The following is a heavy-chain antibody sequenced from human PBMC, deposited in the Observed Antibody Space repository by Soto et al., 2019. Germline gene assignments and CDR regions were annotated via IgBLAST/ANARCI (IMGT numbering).Heavy chain of an antibody. CDR1: GYTFTYRY. J-gene: IGHJ3*02. CDR3: ARSAGIAAAGIEAAFDI. CDR2: ITPFNGNT. Sequence: VASVKVSCKASGYTFTYRYLHWVRQAPGQALEWMGWITPFNGNTNYAQKFQDRVTITRDRSMSTAYMELSSLRSEDTAMYYCARSAGIAAAGIEAAFDIWGQGTMVTVSS. D-gene: IGHD6-13*01. V-gene: IGHV1-45*02.